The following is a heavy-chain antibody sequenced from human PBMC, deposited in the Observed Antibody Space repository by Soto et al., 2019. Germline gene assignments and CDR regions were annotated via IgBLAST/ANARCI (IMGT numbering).Heavy chain of an antibody. CDR1: GFTFSNFA. V-gene: IGHV3-23*01. D-gene: IGHD1-26*01. CDR2: ISDSGDTT. J-gene: IGHJ4*02. Sequence: EVQLLESGGGLIQPGGSLRLSCVASGFTFSNFAMTWVRQPPGKGLEWVSVISDSGDTTFHADSVKGRFTISRDNSKKTVYLQMNSLRAEDTAVYYCAKDFIGGFDYWGQGTLVTVSS. CDR3: AKDFIGGFDY.